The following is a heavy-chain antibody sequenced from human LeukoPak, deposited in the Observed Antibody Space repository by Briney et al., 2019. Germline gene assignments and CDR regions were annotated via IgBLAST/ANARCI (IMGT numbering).Heavy chain of an antibody. CDR3: AKINNDVDY. V-gene: IGHV3-30*18. CDR2: ISPDGHTE. D-gene: IGHD1/OR15-1a*01. CDR1: GFTFTAFG. J-gene: IGHJ4*02. Sequence: PGGSLRLSCAASGFTFTAFGIHWVRQAPGKGLEWVAAISPDGHTEYYIDSVKGRFTISRDNSKNMIYLQMNSLRREDSAVYFCAKINNDVDYWGQGTLVTVSS.